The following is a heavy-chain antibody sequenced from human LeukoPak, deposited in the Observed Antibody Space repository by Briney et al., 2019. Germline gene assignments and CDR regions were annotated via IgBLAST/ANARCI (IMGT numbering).Heavy chain of an antibody. V-gene: IGHV4-59*01. Sequence: SETLSLTCTVSGGSISSYYWSWIRQPPGKGLEWIGYIYYSGSTNYNPSLKSRVTISVDTSENQFSLKLSSVTAADTAVYYCAREYGGNSRHAFDIWGQGTMVTVSS. D-gene: IGHD4-23*01. CDR2: IYYSGST. CDR1: GGSISSYY. CDR3: AREYGGNSRHAFDI. J-gene: IGHJ3*02.